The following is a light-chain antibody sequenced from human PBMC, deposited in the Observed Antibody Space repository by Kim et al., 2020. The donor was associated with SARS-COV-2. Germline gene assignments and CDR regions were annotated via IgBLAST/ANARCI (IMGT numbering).Light chain of an antibody. CDR1: ESLVHSNGNTY. CDR2: EIS. CDR3: MQATQFTYN. Sequence: QPASSSSRSSESLVHSNGNTYMSWLQQGPGQSPRLLMYEISNRGSGVPDRCSGSGAVTDFTLRISRVEAEDVGLYYCMQATQFTYNFGPGTKLEI. V-gene: IGKV2-24*01. J-gene: IGKJ2*01.